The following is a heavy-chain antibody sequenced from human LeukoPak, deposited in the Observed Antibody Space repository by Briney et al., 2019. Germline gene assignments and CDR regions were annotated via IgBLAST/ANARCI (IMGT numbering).Heavy chain of an antibody. CDR3: ARSLRHTSSTAGYDS. CDR2: ISYRGDT. J-gene: IGHJ4*02. CDR1: GYSISSGHY. V-gene: IGHV4-38-2*02. D-gene: IGHD2-2*01. Sequence: PSETLSLTCNVSGYSISSGHYWAWIRQPPGKGLEWIGIISYRGDTYYNPSLKSRVTMSVDSSKSQLSLKVRSVTAADTAVYFCARSLRHTSSTAGYDSWGQGTLVTVSS.